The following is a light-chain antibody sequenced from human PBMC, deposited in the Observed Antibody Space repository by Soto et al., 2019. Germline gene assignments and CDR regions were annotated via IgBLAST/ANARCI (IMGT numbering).Light chain of an antibody. CDR1: QSINKY. V-gene: IGKV1-39*01. Sequence: DLHMTQSPSSLSASLGDRITITCRASQSINKYLNWYQQKPGKAPKLLIYAASSLQGGVPSRFSGSGSGTDFTLTISGLQFEDLGTYYCQQSHSPPLTFGGGTEVQIK. CDR2: AAS. J-gene: IGKJ4*01. CDR3: QQSHSPPLT.